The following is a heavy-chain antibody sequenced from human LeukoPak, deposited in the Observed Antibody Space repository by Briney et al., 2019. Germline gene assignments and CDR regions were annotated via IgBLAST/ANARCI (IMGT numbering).Heavy chain of an antibody. Sequence: GGSLRLSCTASGFTFGDYAMSWVRQAPGKGLEWVANIKQDGSEKYYVDSVKGRFTISRDNAKNSLYLQVNSLRAEDTAVYYCVRGGWSFDLWGRGTLITVSS. CDR2: IKQDGSEK. CDR1: GFTFGDYA. CDR3: VRGGWSFDL. J-gene: IGHJ2*01. V-gene: IGHV3-7*01.